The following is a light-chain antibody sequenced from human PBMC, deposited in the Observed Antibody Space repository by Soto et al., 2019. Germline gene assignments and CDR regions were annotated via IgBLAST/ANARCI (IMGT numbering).Light chain of an antibody. CDR3: CSYAVTYYV. V-gene: IGLV2-11*01. Sequence: QSALTQPRSVSASPGQSVTISCTGTSSDVGGYNYVSWYQQHPGKAPKFMIYDVSKRPSGVPDRFSGSKSGNTASLTISGLQAEDEADYYCCSYAVTYYVFGTGTKVTVL. J-gene: IGLJ1*01. CDR1: SSDVGGYNY. CDR2: DVS.